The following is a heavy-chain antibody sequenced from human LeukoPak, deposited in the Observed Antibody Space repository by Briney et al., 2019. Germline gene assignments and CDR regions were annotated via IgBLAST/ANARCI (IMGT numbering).Heavy chain of an antibody. CDR1: GYIFTGYY. Sequence: ASVTVSCTASGYIFTGYYIHWVRQAPGQGLEWMGRINPNSGGTNFAQKFQGRVTMTRDTSISTAYMELSRLTSDDTAVYYCARDPWGGDIVVVPAAIHDPWGQGTLVTVSS. CDR2: INPNSGGT. V-gene: IGHV1-2*06. D-gene: IGHD2-2*01. CDR3: ARDPWGGDIVVVPAAIHDP. J-gene: IGHJ5*02.